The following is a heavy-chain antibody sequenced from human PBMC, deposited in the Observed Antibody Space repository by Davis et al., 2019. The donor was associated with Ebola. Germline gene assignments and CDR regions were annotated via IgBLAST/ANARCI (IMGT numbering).Heavy chain of an antibody. J-gene: IGHJ3*02. D-gene: IGHD5-24*01. V-gene: IGHV1-2*02. CDR2: INPNSGGS. CDR3: ATQMGRIAPRPAFNI. CDR1: GYNFAIYN. Sequence: ASVKVSCKASGYNFAIYNIHWVRQARGQGLEWMGWINPNSGGSASTQKSQGRLTMTSDTSISTAYLDLGSLQSGDTAVYYCATQMGRIAPRPAFNIWGQGTLVSVSS.